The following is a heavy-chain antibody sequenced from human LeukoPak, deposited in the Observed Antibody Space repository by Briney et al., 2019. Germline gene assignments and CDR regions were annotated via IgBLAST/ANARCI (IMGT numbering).Heavy chain of an antibody. CDR3: AKGSGRLGAASDAFDI. D-gene: IGHD3-16*01. V-gene: IGHV3-23*01. CDR1: GFTFSSYA. Sequence: GGSLRLSCAASGFTFSSYAMSWVRQAPGKGLEWVSAISGSGGSTYYADSVKGRFTISRDNSKNTLYLQMNSLRAEDTAVYYCAKGSGRLGAASDAFDIWGQGTMVTVSS. J-gene: IGHJ3*02. CDR2: ISGSGGST.